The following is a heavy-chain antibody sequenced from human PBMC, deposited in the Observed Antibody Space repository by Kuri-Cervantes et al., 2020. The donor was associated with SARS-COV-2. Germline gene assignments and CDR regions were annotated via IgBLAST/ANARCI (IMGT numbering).Heavy chain of an antibody. D-gene: IGHD4-23*01. J-gene: IGHJ2*01. V-gene: IGHV3-73*01. CDR1: GSLFSASA. CDR2: IRGKANNYAT. CDR3: ARDLSSTVVTQPTDNYWYFDL. Sequence: GESLKISCEVSGSLFSASAIHWVRQASGKGLEWVGRIRGKANNYATAYAASVKGRFSISRNDSKNTAYLQMNSLKTEDTAVYYCARDLSSTVVTQPTDNYWYFDLWGRGTLVTVSS.